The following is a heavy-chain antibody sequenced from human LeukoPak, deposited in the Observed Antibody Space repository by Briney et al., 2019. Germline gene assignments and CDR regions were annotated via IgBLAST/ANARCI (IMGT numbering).Heavy chain of an antibody. CDR2: INWNGGST. D-gene: IGHD6-13*01. Sequence: GGSLRLSCAASGFTFDDYGMSWVRLAPGKGLEWVSGINWNGGSTGYADSVRGRFTISRDNAKNSLYLQMNSLRAEDTALYYCARDSSSWYVSEHWGQGTLVTVSS. CDR3: ARDSSSWYVSEH. J-gene: IGHJ1*01. CDR1: GFTFDDYG. V-gene: IGHV3-20*04.